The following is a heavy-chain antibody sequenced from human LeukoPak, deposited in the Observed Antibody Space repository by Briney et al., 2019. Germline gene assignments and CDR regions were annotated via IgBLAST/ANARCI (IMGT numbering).Heavy chain of an antibody. J-gene: IGHJ4*02. V-gene: IGHV3-74*01. CDR2: INSDGSST. CDR1: GFTFSSYW. Sequence: PGGSLRLSCAASGFTFSSYWMHWVRQAPGKGLVWVSRINSDGSSTSYADSVKGRFTISRDNAKNTLYLQMNSLRAEDTAVYYCARFVVTYYFDYWGQGTLVTVSS. D-gene: IGHD4-23*01. CDR3: ARFVVTYYFDY.